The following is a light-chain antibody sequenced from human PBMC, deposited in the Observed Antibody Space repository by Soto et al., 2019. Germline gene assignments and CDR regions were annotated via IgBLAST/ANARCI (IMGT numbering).Light chain of an antibody. Sequence: DIVMTQSPDSLAVSLGERATINCKSSQSVLYSADNKNYLAWYQQKPGQPPKLLIYWASTRESGVPDRFSGXXXXXXFTLTISSLQAEDVAVYYCQHYYSIPITFGQGTRLEIE. CDR1: QSVLYSADNKNY. J-gene: IGKJ5*01. CDR2: WAS. V-gene: IGKV4-1*01. CDR3: QHYYSIPIT.